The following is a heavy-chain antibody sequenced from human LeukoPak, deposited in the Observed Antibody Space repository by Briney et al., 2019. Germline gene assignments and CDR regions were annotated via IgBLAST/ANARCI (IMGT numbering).Heavy chain of an antibody. J-gene: IGHJ4*02. CDR2: IKRKTQGGTT. CDR1: GFTFSDAW. V-gene: IGHV3-15*01. D-gene: IGHD2-21*01. Sequence: GGSLTLSCAASGFTFSDAWMSWVRQAPGKGLEWVARIKRKTQGGTTDYATPVKGRLTISRDDSKNTLYLQMNSLKIDETAVYYCSGHMTSADYWGQGTLVTVSS. CDR3: SGHMTSADY.